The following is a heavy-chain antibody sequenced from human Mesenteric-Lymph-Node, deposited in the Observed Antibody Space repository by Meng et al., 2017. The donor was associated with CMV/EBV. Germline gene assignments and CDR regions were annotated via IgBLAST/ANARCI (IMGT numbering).Heavy chain of an antibody. CDR2: INHSGST. J-gene: IGHJ4*02. D-gene: IGHD3-9*01. CDR1: GWSFSGYY. Sequence: QVRVHQWVAGVLRPSETLSVTCAVYGWSFSGYYWNWIRQSPEKVLEWIGEINHSGSTTYNPSFTSRIIISVDTSTNQISLNMSSVTAADTAVYYCARGSSYDILTGYFDYWGQGALVTVSS. V-gene: IGHV4-34*01. CDR3: ARGSSYDILTGYFDY.